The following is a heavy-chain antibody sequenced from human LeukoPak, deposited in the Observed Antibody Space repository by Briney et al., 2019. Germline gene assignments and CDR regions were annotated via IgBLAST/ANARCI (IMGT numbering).Heavy chain of an antibody. V-gene: IGHV3-7*01. D-gene: IGHD4-23*01. CDR1: GFTFSSYA. Sequence: GGSLRLSCAASGFTFSSYAMSWVRQAPGKGLEWVANMKEDGGEINYVDSVKGRFTISRDNAKNSLFLQMNSLRVEDTAVYYCARDRGYSTFDYWGQGTLVTASS. CDR2: MKEDGGEI. J-gene: IGHJ4*02. CDR3: ARDRGYSTFDY.